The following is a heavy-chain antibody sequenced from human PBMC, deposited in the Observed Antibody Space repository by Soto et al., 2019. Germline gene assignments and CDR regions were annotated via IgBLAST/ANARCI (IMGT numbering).Heavy chain of an antibody. CDR2: IYPGDSDT. V-gene: IGHV5-51*01. CDR1: GYSFTSYW. D-gene: IGHD3-10*01. J-gene: IGHJ5*02. CDR3: ARDLSNGAVRGLKSSATSP. Sequence: PGESLKISCKGSGYSFTSYWIGWVRQMPGKGLEWMGIIYPGDSDTRYSPSFQGQVTISADKSISTAYLQWSSLKASDTAMYYCARDLSNGAVRGLKSSATSPWGQGTLVTVSS.